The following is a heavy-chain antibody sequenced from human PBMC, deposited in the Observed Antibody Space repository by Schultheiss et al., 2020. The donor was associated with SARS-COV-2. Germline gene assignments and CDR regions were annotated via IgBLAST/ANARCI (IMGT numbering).Heavy chain of an antibody. D-gene: IGHD3-10*01. J-gene: IGHJ6*02. V-gene: IGHV3-33*08. CDR2: IWYDGSNK. CDR1: GFTFSSCS. Sequence: GGSLRLSCAASGFTFSSCSMNWVRQAPGKGLEWVAVIWYDGSNKYYADSVKGRFTISRDNSKNTLYLQMNSLRAEDTAVYYCARDGAGFGLDVWGQGTTVTVSS. CDR3: ARDGAGFGLDV.